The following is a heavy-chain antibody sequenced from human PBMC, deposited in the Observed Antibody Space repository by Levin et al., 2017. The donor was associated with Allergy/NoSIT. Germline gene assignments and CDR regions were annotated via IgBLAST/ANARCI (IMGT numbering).Heavy chain of an antibody. CDR3: ARDRAAGAGTVGGGYGMDV. J-gene: IGHJ6*02. V-gene: IGHV1-2*04. CDR2: INPNSGGT. CDR1: GYTFTGYY. D-gene: IGHD6-19*01. Sequence: ASVKVSCKASGYTFTGYYMHWVRQAPGQGLEWMGWINPNSGGTNYAQKFQGWVTMTRDTSISTAYTELSRLRSDDTAGYYCARDRAAGAGTVGGGYGMDVWGQGTTVTVSS.